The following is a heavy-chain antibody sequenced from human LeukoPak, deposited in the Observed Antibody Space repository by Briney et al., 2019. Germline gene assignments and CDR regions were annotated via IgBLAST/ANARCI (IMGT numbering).Heavy chain of an antibody. CDR3: ARDFSSSSTVYYYYYMDV. Sequence: SETLSLTCTVSGGSISSSSYYWGWIRQPPGKGLEWTGSIYYSGSTYYNPSLKSRVTISVDTSKNQFSLKLSSVTAADTAIYYCARDFSSSSTVYYYYYMDVWGKGTTVTVSS. CDR2: IYYSGST. J-gene: IGHJ6*03. D-gene: IGHD6-6*01. V-gene: IGHV4-39*07. CDR1: GGSISSSSYY.